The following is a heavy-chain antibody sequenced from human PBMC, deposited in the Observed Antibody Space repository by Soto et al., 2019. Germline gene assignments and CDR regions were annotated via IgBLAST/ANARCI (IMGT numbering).Heavy chain of an antibody. V-gene: IGHV3-21*01. D-gene: IGHD3-3*01. J-gene: IGHJ6*03. Sequence: GSLRLSCAASGFTFSSYSMNWVRQAPGKGLEWVSSISSSSSYIYYADSVKGRFTISGDNAKNSLYLQMNSLRAEDTAVYYCARYYDFWSGYVFAHYYYYYYMDVWGKGTTVTVSS. CDR1: GFTFSSYS. CDR2: ISSSSSYI. CDR3: ARYYDFWSGYVFAHYYYYYYMDV.